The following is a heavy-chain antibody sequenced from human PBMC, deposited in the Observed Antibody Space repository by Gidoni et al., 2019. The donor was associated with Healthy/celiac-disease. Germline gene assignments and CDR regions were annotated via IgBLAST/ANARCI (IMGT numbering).Heavy chain of an antibody. CDR3: AKARGFTYGIDAFDI. D-gene: IGHD5-18*01. J-gene: IGHJ3*02. CDR2: INWNSASA. V-gene: IGHV3-9*01. CDR1: GFTFDDYA. Sequence: EVQLVESGGDLVQPGTSLRLSWAVSGFTFDDYAMHWVRQGPGKGLEWVSGINWNSASAGYAESVEGRFTISRDNAKKSLYLQMTSLRPEDTAVYYCAKARGFTYGIDAFDIWGHGTMVTGSS.